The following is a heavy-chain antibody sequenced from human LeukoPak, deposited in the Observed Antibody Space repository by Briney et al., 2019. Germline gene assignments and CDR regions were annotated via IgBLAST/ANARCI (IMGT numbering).Heavy chain of an antibody. Sequence: GGSLRLSCAASGFTFSSYAMSWVRQAPGKGLEWVSAISGSGGSTYYADSVKGRFTISRESSKKRLYLQMKSLRAEDTAVYYCAKDHGDYVYWGQGTLVTVSS. J-gene: IGHJ4*02. CDR3: AKDHGDYVY. V-gene: IGHV3-23*01. CDR2: ISGSGGST. D-gene: IGHD4-17*01. CDR1: GFTFSSYA.